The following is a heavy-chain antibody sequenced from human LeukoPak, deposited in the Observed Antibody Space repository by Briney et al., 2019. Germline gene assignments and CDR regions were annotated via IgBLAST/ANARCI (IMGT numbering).Heavy chain of an antibody. CDR2: IKQDGSEK. D-gene: IGHD6-13*01. Sequence: GGSLRLSCAASGFTFSSYGMHWVRQAPGKGLEWVANIKQDGSEKYYVDSVNGRFTISRDNSKNTLYLQMNSLRAEDTAVYYCASAAGPFDNWGQGTLVTVSS. CDR1: GFTFSSYG. CDR3: ASAAGPFDN. V-gene: IGHV3-30*02. J-gene: IGHJ4*02.